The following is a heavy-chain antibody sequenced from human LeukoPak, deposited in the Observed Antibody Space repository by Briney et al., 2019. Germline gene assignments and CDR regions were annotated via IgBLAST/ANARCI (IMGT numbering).Heavy chain of an antibody. CDR3: TRIPADQTFIDF. Sequence: PGGSLRLSCAASGFTFTSFAMSWVRQAPGKGLVWVSRINIDGSSISYADSVRGRFTISRDNAKNTLYLQMNNLRAEDTAVYYCTRIPADQTFIDFWGQGTLVTVSS. D-gene: IGHD2-2*01. J-gene: IGHJ4*02. V-gene: IGHV3-74*01. CDR2: INIDGSSI. CDR1: GFTFTSFA.